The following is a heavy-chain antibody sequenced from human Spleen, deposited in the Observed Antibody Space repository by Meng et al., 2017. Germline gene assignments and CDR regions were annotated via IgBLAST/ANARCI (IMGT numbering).Heavy chain of an antibody. CDR2: INAGNGDT. Sequence: VLLVVAGSWVKGPGASVNVSCKASGYTFISYAIHWVRQAPGQRPEWMGWINAGNGDTKHSQKFQGRVTITRDTSASTAYMELSSLSSEDTAVYYCARGPTTVAHDFDYWGQGTLVTVSS. CDR1: GYTFISYA. J-gene: IGHJ4*02. D-gene: IGHD4-11*01. V-gene: IGHV1-3*01. CDR3: ARGPTTVAHDFDY.